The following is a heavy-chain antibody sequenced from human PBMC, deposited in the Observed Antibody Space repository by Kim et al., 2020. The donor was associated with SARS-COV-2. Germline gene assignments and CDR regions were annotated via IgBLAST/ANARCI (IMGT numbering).Heavy chain of an antibody. V-gene: IGHV4-4*02. CDR2: IYHSGST. CDR1: VGSISSSNW. Sequence: SETLSLTCAVSVGSISSSNWWSWVRQPPGKGLEWIGEIYHSGSTNYNPTLKSRVTISVDKSKNQFSLKLSSVTAAGTAVYYCARAGPYSRSWFRWYYFDYWVHGTLVTV. CDR3: ARAGPYSRSWFRWYYFDY. J-gene: IGHJ4*01. D-gene: IGHD6-13*01.